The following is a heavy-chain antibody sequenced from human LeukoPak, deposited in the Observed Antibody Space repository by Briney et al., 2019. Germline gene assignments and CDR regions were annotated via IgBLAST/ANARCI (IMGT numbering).Heavy chain of an antibody. D-gene: IGHD2-2*01. V-gene: IGHV3-23*01. Sequence: PGGSLRLSCATSAFTFSTYAMSWVRQAPGKGLEWVSAISGSGGSTYYADSVQGRFTISRDNSKNTLYLQMNRLRAEDTALYYCVKGISSLSDYFDYWGQGTLVTVSS. CDR1: AFTFSTYA. CDR2: ISGSGGST. CDR3: VKGISSLSDYFDY. J-gene: IGHJ4*02.